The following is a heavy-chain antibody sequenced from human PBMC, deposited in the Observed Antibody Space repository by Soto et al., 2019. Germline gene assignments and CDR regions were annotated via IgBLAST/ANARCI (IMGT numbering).Heavy chain of an antibody. CDR3: ARWRQTPLAHSDY. V-gene: IGHV4-31*03. CDR1: GGSISSGGYY. CDR2: IYYRGST. J-gene: IGHJ4*02. D-gene: IGHD6-25*01. Sequence: PLSLTCTVSGGSISSGGYYWSWIRQHPGKGLEWIGYIYYRGSTYYNPSLKSRLTISVDTSENQFSLKLSSVTAADTAVYYCARWRQTPLAHSDYRGQATLLPVSS.